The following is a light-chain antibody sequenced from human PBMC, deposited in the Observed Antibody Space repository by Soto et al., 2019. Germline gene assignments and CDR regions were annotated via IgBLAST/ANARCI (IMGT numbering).Light chain of an antibody. CDR3: SSYAGSLYV. CDR1: SSDVGGYNY. V-gene: IGLV2-8*01. CDR2: EVS. Sequence: QSARTQPPSASGSPGQSVTSSCTGTSSDVGGYNYVSWYQQHPGKAPKLMIYEVSKRPSGVPDRFSGSKSGNTASLTVSGLQAEDEADYYCSSYAGSLYVFGTETKLTVL. J-gene: IGLJ1*01.